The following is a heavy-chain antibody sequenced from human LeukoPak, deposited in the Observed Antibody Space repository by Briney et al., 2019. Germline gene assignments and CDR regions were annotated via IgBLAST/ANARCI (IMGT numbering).Heavy chain of an antibody. CDR3: AKSPVGFGELRFPSYTYYFDY. Sequence: PGGSLRLSCAASGFTFSSYAMSWVRQAPGKGLEWVSAISGSGGSTYYADSVKGRFTISRDNSKNTLYLQMNSLRAEDTAVYYCAKSPVGFGELRFPSYTYYFDYWGQGTLVTVSS. J-gene: IGHJ4*02. CDR1: GFTFSSYA. D-gene: IGHD3-10*01. CDR2: ISGSGGST. V-gene: IGHV3-23*01.